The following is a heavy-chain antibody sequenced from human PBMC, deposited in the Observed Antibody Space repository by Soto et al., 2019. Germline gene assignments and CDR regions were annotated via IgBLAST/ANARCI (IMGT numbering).Heavy chain of an antibody. CDR1: GFTFSSYA. Sequence: GGSLRLSCAASGFTFSSYAMSWVRQGPGKGLEWVSTISGISGNTYYTDSVKGRFTISRDNSKNTLYLQMNSLRAEDTAVYYCAKRAARPGHYFDYWGQGTLVTVSS. V-gene: IGHV3-23*01. CDR2: ISGISGNT. D-gene: IGHD6-6*01. J-gene: IGHJ4*02. CDR3: AKRAARPGHYFDY.